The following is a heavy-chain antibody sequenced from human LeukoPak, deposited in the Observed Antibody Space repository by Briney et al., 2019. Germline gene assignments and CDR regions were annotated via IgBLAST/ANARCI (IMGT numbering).Heavy chain of an antibody. J-gene: IGHJ4*02. CDR3: ARGRVSSGWSPTDPPYYYFDY. CDR1: GGSISSYY. V-gene: IGHV4-59*12. Sequence: TSETLSLTCTVSGGSISSYYWSWIRQPPGKGLEWIGYIYYSGSTNYNPSLKSRVTISVDTSKNQFSLKLSSVTAADTAVYYCARGRVSSGWSPTDPPYYYFDYWGQGTLVTVSS. D-gene: IGHD6-19*01. CDR2: IYYSGST.